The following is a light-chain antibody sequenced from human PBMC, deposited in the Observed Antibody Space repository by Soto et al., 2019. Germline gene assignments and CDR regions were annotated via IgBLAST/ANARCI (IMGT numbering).Light chain of an antibody. Sequence: DIQMTQSPPSLSASVGDKVTITCRASQNINWYLSWYQQGPGKAPKLLIYAASRLQSGVPSRYRGSGSGTDFNIALAGLQPEDFATFYCQQSYRALLTFGGGTQVQIK. CDR2: AAS. CDR3: QQSYRALLT. CDR1: QNINWY. J-gene: IGKJ4*01. V-gene: IGKV1-39*01.